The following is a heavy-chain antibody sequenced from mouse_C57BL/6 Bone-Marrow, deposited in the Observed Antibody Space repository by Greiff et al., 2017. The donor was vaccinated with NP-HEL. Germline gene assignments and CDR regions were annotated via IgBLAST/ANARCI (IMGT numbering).Heavy chain of an antibody. D-gene: IGHD2-3*01. CDR3: ARYVGFYDWFAY. Sequence: VQLQQPGAELVKPGASVKMSCKASGYTFTSYWITWVKQRPGQGLEWIGDIYPGSGSTNYNEKFKSKATLTVDTSSSTAYMQLSSLTSEDSAVYYCARYVGFYDWFAYWGQGTLVTVSA. V-gene: IGHV1-55*01. CDR1: GYTFTSYW. CDR2: IYPGSGST. J-gene: IGHJ3*01.